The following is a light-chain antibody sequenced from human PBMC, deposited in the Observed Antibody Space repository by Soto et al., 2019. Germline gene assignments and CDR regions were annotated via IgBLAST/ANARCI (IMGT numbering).Light chain of an antibody. CDR1: QGIASY. CDR3: QHYNSYSEA. J-gene: IGKJ1*01. Sequence: DIQLTQSRSFLSASVVDTVNITCRASQGIASYLAWYQQKPGEAPKLLIYDASTLHSGVPSRFIGGGSGTEFTLTISSLQPEDFATYSCQHYNSYSEAFGQGTKVDIK. CDR2: DAS. V-gene: IGKV1-9*01.